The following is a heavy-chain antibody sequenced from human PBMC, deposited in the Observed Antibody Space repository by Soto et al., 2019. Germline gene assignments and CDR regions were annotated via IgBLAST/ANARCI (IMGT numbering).Heavy chain of an antibody. CDR3: AKPSVGSSWYGRGGYFDY. D-gene: IGHD6-13*01. V-gene: IGHV3-30*18. J-gene: IGHJ4*02. Sequence: QEQLVESGGGVVQPGRSLRLSCAASGFTFSSYGMHWVRQAPGKGLEWVAVISYDGSNKYYADSVKGRFTISRDNSKNTLYLQMNSLRAEDTAVYYCAKPSVGSSWYGRGGYFDYWGQGTLVTVSS. CDR2: ISYDGSNK. CDR1: GFTFSSYG.